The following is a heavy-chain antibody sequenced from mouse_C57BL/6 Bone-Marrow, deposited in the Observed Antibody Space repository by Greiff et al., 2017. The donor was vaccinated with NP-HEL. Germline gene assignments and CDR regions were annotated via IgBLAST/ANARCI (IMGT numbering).Heavy chain of an antibody. D-gene: IGHD2-2*01. V-gene: IGHV5-6*01. CDR2: ISSGGSYT. J-gene: IGHJ3*01. CDR3: ARHLWLRRAY. Sequence: EVMLVESGGDLVKPGGSLKLSCAASGFTFSSYGMSWVRQTPDKRLEWVATISSGGSYTYYPDSVKGRFTLSRDNAKNTLYLQMSSLKSEDTAMYYCARHLWLRRAYCGQGTLVTVSA. CDR1: GFTFSSYG.